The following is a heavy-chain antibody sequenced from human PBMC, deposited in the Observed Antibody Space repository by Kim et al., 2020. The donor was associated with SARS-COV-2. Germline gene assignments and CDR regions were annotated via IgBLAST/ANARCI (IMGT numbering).Heavy chain of an antibody. D-gene: IGHD2-21*02. V-gene: IGHV3-33*05. CDR1: GFTFSSYG. CDR2: ISYDGSNK. J-gene: IGHJ2*01. Sequence: GSLRLSCAASGFTFSSYGMHWVRQAPGKGLEWVAVISYDGSNKYYADSVKGRFTISRDNSKNTLYLQMNSLRAEDTAVYYCARDPAYCGGDCYTFYWYFDRGGRGTLVTVTS. CDR3: ARDPAYCGGDCYTFYWYFDR.